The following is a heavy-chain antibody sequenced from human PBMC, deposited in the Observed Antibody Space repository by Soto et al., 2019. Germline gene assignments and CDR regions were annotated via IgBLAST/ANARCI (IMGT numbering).Heavy chain of an antibody. J-gene: IGHJ4*02. CDR1: GFSFRDYG. CDR2: ISFDGNII. Sequence: PGGSLRLSCAASGFSFRDYGMHWVRQAPGKGLDWVAVISFDGNIIHYADSVKGRFIISRDNSKNTLYLQMHSLSGEDTAVYYCARTFDTITYYFDYWGQGTLVTVSS. D-gene: IGHD3-9*01. V-gene: IGHV3-30*19. CDR3: ARTFDTITYYFDY.